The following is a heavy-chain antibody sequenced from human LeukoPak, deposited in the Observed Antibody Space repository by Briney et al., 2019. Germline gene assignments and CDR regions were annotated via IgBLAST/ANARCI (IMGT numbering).Heavy chain of an antibody. CDR3: AKAKDVGSGWYSFDY. J-gene: IGHJ4*02. D-gene: IGHD6-19*01. CDR1: GFTFSSYG. V-gene: IGHV3-30*18. CDR2: ISYDGSNK. Sequence: PGRSLRLSCAASGFTFSSYGMHWVRQAPGKGLEWVAVISYDGSNKYYADSVKGRFTISRDNAKNSLYLLMNSLRPEDTALYYCAKAKDVGSGWYSFDYWGQGTLVTVSS.